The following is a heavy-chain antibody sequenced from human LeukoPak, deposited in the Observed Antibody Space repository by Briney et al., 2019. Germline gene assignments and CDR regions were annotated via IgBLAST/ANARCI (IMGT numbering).Heavy chain of an antibody. CDR1: GGSFSGYY. Sequence: SETLSLTCAVYGGSFSGYYWSWIRQPPGKGLEWIGEINHSGSTNYNPSLKSRVTISVDTSKNQFSLKLSSVTAADTAVYYCARSLGITGTGGFDYWGQGTLVTVSS. CDR3: ARSLGITGTGGFDY. J-gene: IGHJ4*02. D-gene: IGHD1/OR15-1a*01. V-gene: IGHV4-34*01. CDR2: INHSGST.